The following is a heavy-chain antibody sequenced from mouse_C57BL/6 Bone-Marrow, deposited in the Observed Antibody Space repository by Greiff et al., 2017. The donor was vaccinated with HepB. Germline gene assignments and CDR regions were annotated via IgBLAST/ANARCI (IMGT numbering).Heavy chain of an antibody. D-gene: IGHD3-1*01. CDR3: ARNGGLGMDY. J-gene: IGHJ4*01. V-gene: IGHV1-82*01. Sequence: VQLQESGPELVKPGASVKISCKASGYAFSSSWMNWVKQRPGKGLEWIGRIYPGDGDTNYNGKFKGKATLTADKSSSTAYMQLSSLTSEDSAVYFCARNGGLGMDYWGQGTSVTVSS. CDR2: IYPGDGDT. CDR1: GYAFSSSW.